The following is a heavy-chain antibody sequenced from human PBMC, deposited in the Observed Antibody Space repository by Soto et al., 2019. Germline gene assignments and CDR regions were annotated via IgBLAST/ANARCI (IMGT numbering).Heavy chain of an antibody. CDR1: GYTYISYV. CDR2: ISAYNGNT. D-gene: IGHD5-12*01. V-gene: IGHV1-18*01. Sequence: ASVKVSCKASGYTYISYVISWVRQAPGQGLEWMGWISAYNGNTNYAQKLQGRVTMTTDTSTSTAYMELRSLRSDDTAVYYCARDMAATMIRAGDWYFDLWGRGTLVTVSS. J-gene: IGHJ2*01. CDR3: ARDMAATMIRAGDWYFDL.